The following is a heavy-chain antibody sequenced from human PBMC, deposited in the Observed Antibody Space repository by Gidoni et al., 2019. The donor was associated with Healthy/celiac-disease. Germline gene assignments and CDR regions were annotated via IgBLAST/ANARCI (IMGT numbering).Heavy chain of an antibody. CDR3: ARDQGSGSDSDYYYYGMDV. CDR1: GGTFSSYA. V-gene: IGHV1-69*09. CDR2: IIPILGIA. Sequence: QVQLVQSGAAVKKPGSSVKVSCKASGGTFSSYAISWVRQAPGQGLEWMGRIIPILGIAKDAQKCQGRVTITADKSTSTAYMELSSLRSEDTAVYYCARDQGSGSDSDYYYYGMDVWGQGTTVTVSS. D-gene: IGHD3-10*01. J-gene: IGHJ6*02.